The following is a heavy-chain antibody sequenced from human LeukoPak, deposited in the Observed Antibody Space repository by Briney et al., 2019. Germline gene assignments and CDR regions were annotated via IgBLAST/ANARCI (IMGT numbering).Heavy chain of an antibody. V-gene: IGHV3-30*18. CDR2: ISYDGGKK. D-gene: IGHD6-25*01. Sequence: GRSLRLSCAASGFTFSNYDMHWVRQAPGKGLEWVAVISYDGGKKYYADSVKGRFSISRDNSNNTLYLQMNSLRAEDTAVYYCAKDRGRSYYYYYGMDVWGQGTTVTVSS. CDR1: GFTFSNYD. CDR3: AKDRGRSYYYYYGMDV. J-gene: IGHJ6*02.